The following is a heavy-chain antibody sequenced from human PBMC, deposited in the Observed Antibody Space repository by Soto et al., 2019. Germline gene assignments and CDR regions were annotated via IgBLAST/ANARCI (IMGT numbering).Heavy chain of an antibody. J-gene: IGHJ2*01. V-gene: IGHV3-48*02. CDR1: GLTFRSYN. CDR3: ARAADNNGYHYWYFDL. Sequence: EVQLVESGGDFVQPGGSLRLSCAVSGLTFRSYNMNWVRQAPGKGLEWVSYISSGSSTIYYADSVKGRFTISRDNAKNSLYLQMNSLRDEDTAVYFCARAADNNGYHYWYFDLWGRGTLDTVSS. CDR2: ISSGSSTI. D-gene: IGHD3-22*01.